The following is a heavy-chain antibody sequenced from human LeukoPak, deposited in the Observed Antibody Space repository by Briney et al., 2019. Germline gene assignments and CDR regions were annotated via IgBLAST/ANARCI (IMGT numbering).Heavy chain of an antibody. D-gene: IGHD2-15*01. J-gene: IGHJ5*02. CDR2: ISTSSSYI. Sequence: PGGSLRLSCAASGFTFNRYNMNWVRRAPGKGLEWVSSISTSSSYIYYADSVRGRLTISRDNAKNSLYLQMNSLRAEDTAVYSCARGADGVSSNSRGWFDPWGQGTLVTVSS. V-gene: IGHV3-21*01. CDR3: ARGADGVSSNSRGWFDP. CDR1: GFTFNRYN.